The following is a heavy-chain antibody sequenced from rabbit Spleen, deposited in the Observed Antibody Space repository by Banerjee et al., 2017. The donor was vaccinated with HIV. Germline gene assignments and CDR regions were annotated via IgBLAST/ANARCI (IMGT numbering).Heavy chain of an antibody. J-gene: IGHJ6*01. D-gene: IGHD8-1*01. Sequence: QEQLEESGGGLVKPEGSLQLSCTASGFSFSDKAVMCWVRQAPGKGLEWIACINAVTGKAVYANWAKGRSTFSKSSSTTVTLQMTSLTVADTATYFCARDTGSSFSSYGMDLWGPGTLVTVS. V-gene: IGHV1S45*01. CDR1: GFSFSDKAV. CDR3: ARDTGSSFSSYGMDL. CDR2: INAVTGKA.